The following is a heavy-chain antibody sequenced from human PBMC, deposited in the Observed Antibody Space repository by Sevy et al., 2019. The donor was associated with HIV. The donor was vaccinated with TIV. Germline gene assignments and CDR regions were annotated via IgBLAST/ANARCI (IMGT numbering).Heavy chain of an antibody. J-gene: IGHJ6*02. V-gene: IGHV3-23*01. CDR2: ISGSGGST. D-gene: IGHD5-12*01. Sequence: GGSLRLSCAASGFIFRSYAMSWVRQAPGKGLEWVSGISGSGGSTYYADSVKGRFTISRDNFKNTLYLQMNSQRAEDTAVYYCAKAGATKDGMDVWGQGTTVTVSS. CDR1: GFIFRSYA. CDR3: AKAGATKDGMDV.